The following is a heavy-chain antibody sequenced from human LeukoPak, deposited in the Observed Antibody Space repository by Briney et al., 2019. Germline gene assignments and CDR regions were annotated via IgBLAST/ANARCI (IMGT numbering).Heavy chain of an antibody. D-gene: IGHD1/OR15-1a*01. Sequence: SETLSLTCTVSGGSICSYYWSWIRQPPGKGLEWIGYIYYSGSTNYNPSLKSRVTMSIDTSKNQFSLKLTSVTAADTAVYYCARGTGGWYFDLWGRGTLVTVSS. CDR2: IYYSGST. CDR3: ARGTGGWYFDL. J-gene: IGHJ2*01. V-gene: IGHV4-59*01. CDR1: GGSICSYY.